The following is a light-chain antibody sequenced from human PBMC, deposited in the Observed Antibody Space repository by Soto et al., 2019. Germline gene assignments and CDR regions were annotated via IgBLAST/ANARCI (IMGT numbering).Light chain of an antibody. V-gene: IGLV2-8*01. J-gene: IGLJ1*01. CDR2: EVS. CDR3: SSYAGSNNFV. CDR1: SSDVGGYNY. Sequence: QSALTQPPSASGSPGQSVTISCTGTSSDVGGYNYVSWYQQHPGKAPKLMIYEVSKRPSGVPDRFSVSKSGNTASLTVSGLQAEDEADYYCSSYAGSNNFVFGTGTKLTVL.